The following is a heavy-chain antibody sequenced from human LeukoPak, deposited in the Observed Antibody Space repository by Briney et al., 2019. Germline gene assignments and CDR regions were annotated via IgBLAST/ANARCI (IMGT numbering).Heavy chain of an antibody. CDR1: GGSITSSIYY. Sequence: SETLSLTCTVSGGSITSSIYYWDWIRQPPGKGLEWIGSIYYRGSTYYNPSLKSRVTISVSTSKNQFSLKLTSVTAADTAVYYCASRSSTYAYNWFDPWGQGTLVTVSS. J-gene: IGHJ5*02. CDR3: ASRSSTYAYNWFDP. CDR2: IYYRGST. V-gene: IGHV4-39*01. D-gene: IGHD2-2*01.